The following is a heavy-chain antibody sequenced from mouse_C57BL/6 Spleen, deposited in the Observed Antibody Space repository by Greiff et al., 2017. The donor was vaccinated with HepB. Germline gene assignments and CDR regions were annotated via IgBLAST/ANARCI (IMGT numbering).Heavy chain of an antibody. CDR3: ARALYYGSSGAMDY. Sequence: QVQLQQSGPELVKPGASVKISCKASGYAFSSSWMNWVKQRPGKGLEWIGRIYPGDGDTNYNGKFKGKATLTADKSSSTAYMQLSSLTSEDSAVYFCARALYYGSSGAMDYWGQGTSVTVSS. CDR1: GYAFSSSW. CDR2: IYPGDGDT. D-gene: IGHD1-1*01. V-gene: IGHV1-82*01. J-gene: IGHJ4*01.